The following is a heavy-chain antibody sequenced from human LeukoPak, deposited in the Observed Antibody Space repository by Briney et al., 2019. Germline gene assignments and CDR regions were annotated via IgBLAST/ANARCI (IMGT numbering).Heavy chain of an antibody. CDR3: ARRITMVRGVIIKDY. D-gene: IGHD3-10*01. CDR1: ASSIISDYY. J-gene: IGHJ4*02. V-gene: IGHV4-38-2*01. CDR2: IYHSGST. Sequence: SETLSLTCAVSASSIISDYYWAWIRQPPGKGLEWIASIYHSGSTHYNPSLKSRGTISVDTSKNEFTLKLSSVTAADTAVYYCARRITMVRGVIIKDYWGQGTLVTVSS.